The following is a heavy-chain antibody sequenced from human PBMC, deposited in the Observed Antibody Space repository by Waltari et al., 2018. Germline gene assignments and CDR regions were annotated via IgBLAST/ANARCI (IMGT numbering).Heavy chain of an antibody. J-gene: IGHJ4*02. CDR2: IKQEGSEK. D-gene: IGHD5-12*01. CDR1: GFTFSSYW. Sequence: EVQLVESGGGLVQPGGSLRLSCAASGFTFSSYWMSWVRQAPGKGLEWVANIKQEGSEKYYVDSVKGRFTISRDNAKNSLYLQMNSLRAEDTAVYYCARDGGGWLQFIMGDDYWGQGTLVTVSS. V-gene: IGHV3-7*01. CDR3: ARDGGGWLQFIMGDDY.